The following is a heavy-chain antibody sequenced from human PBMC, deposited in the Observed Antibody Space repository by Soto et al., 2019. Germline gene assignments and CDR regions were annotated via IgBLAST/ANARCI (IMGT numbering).Heavy chain of an antibody. D-gene: IGHD6-19*01. Sequence: ASVKVSCKASGYTFTSYDINWVRQATGQGLEWMGWMNPNSGNTGYAQKFQGRVTMTRNTSISTAYMELSSLRSEDTAVYYCARSQSSGSYSRYYYGMDVWGQGTKVTVSS. CDR2: MNPNSGNT. V-gene: IGHV1-8*01. CDR1: GYTFTSYD. J-gene: IGHJ6*02. CDR3: ARSQSSGSYSRYYYGMDV.